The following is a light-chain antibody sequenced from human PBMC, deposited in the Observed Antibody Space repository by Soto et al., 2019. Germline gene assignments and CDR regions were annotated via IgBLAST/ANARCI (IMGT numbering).Light chain of an antibody. Sequence: TQSPLSLPVTTGESAYISCRSSHSLLFSNGFHWLDWYLQKPGKSPQLLIYLGSSRACGVPDRFSGSGSGTDFTLNISSVEADDVAIYYCKQYNNYSWTFGQGTKVDIK. CDR3: KQYNNYSWT. V-gene: IGKV2-28*01. CDR2: LGS. J-gene: IGKJ1*01. CDR1: HSLLFSNGFHW.